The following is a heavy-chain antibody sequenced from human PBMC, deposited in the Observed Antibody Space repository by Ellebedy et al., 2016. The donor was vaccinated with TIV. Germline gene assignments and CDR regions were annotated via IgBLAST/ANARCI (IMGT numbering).Heavy chain of an antibody. CDR2: INHSGST. D-gene: IGHD4-17*01. J-gene: IGHJ6*02. Sequence: GSLRLSXAVYGGSFSGYYWSWIRKPPGKGLEWIGEINHSGSTNYNPSLKSRVTISVDTSKNQFSLKLSSVTAADTAVYYCAGNYGDYVRDYGMDVWGQGTTVTVSS. CDR1: GGSFSGYY. CDR3: AGNYGDYVRDYGMDV. V-gene: IGHV4-34*01.